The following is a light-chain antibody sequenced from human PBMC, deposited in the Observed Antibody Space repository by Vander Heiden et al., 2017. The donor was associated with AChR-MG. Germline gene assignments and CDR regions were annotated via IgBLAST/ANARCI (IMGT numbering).Light chain of an antibody. CDR1: NSNIGNSH. CDR2: DDN. V-gene: IGLV1-51*01. J-gene: IGLJ3*02. CDR3: GTWDSTLSAGV. Sequence: QSVLTQPPSVSAAPGQRVTISCSGTNSNIGNSHVSWYQQLPGTAPKLLIYDDNKRPSGIPDRFSGSKSGTSATLGITGLQAGDEANYYCGTWDSTLSAGVFGGGTKLTVL.